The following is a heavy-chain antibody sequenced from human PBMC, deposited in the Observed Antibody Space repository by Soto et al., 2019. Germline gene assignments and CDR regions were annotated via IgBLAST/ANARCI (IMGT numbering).Heavy chain of an antibody. J-gene: IGHJ4*02. Sequence: ASVKVSCKASGYTFTSYDIYWVRQATGQGLEWMGWMNPNTGNSGYAQKFQGRVTMNSDTSISTAHMELSSLRSEETAVYYCAGGAETNGCNGFVAAKYYFAFWGQGTLVTVSS. CDR2: MNPNTGNS. CDR1: GYTFTSYD. CDR3: AGGAETNGCNGFVAAKYYFAF. D-gene: IGHD6-19*01. V-gene: IGHV1-8*01.